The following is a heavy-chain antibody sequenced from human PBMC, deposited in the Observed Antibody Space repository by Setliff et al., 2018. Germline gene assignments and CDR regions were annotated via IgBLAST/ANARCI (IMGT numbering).Heavy chain of an antibody. V-gene: IGHV1-2*02. CDR2: INPRTGVT. J-gene: IGHJ6*04. CDR3: ARGTDYHGSGSYWAKDV. D-gene: IGHD3-10*01. CDR1: GYTPTNYY. Sequence: ASVKVSCKASGYTPTNYYMHWVRQAPGQGLEWMGWINPRTGVTNSAQEFQGRVTMTRDTSITTVYMDLSRLKSDDTAVYYCARGTDYHGSGSYWAKDVWGKGTTVTVSS.